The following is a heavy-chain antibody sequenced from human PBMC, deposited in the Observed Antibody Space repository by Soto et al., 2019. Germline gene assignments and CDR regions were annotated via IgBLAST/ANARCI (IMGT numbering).Heavy chain of an antibody. CDR2: ISSSSSYT. CDR1: GFTFSDYY. V-gene: IGHV3-11*06. D-gene: IGHD1-7*01. Sequence: PGGSLRLSCAASGFTFSDYYMSWIRQAPGKGLEWVSYISSSSSYTNYADSVKGRFTISRDNAKNSLYLQMNSLRAEDTAVYYCARDKAGTTSDFDYWGQGTLVTVSS. J-gene: IGHJ4*02. CDR3: ARDKAGTTSDFDY.